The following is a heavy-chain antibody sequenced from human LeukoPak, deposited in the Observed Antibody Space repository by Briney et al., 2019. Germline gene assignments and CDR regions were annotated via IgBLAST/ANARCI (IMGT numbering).Heavy chain of an antibody. J-gene: IGHJ4*02. CDR1: GYTFTSYA. V-gene: IGHV1-3*01. Sequence: ASVKVSCKASGYTFTSYAMHWVRQAPGQRLEWMGWINAGNGNTKYSQKFQGRVTITRDISASTAYMELSSLRSGDTAVYYCARSPPLGDYDLGNHYYFDYWGQGTLVTVSS. CDR2: INAGNGNT. CDR3: ARSPPLGDYDLGNHYYFDY. D-gene: IGHD4-17*01.